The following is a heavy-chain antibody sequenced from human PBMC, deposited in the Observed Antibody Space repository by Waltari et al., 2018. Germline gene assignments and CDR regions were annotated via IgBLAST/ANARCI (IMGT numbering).Heavy chain of an antibody. CDR1: GFTVSSNY. CDR2: IYSGGNI. J-gene: IGHJ4*02. V-gene: IGHV3-53*01. CDR3: ARGGDDDNGYPFDH. Sequence: EVQLVESGGGLIQPGGSLRLSCAASGFTVSSNYMGWIRQAPGKGLEYVSTIYSGGNIYYRDSVRGRFTISRDNSNNTLYLQMNSLRAEDTAVYYCARGGDDDNGYPFDHWGQGTLVTVSS. D-gene: IGHD2-8*01.